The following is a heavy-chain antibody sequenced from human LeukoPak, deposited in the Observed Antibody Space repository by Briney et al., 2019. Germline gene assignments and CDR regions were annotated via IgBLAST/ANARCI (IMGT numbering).Heavy chain of an antibody. Sequence: PSETLSLTCAVYGGSFRGYYWSWIRQPPGKGLEWIGEINHSGSTNYNPSLKSRVTISVDTSKNQFSLKLSSVTAADTAVYYCARERKRSTVTTFDYYMDVWGKGTTVTVSS. V-gene: IGHV4-34*01. D-gene: IGHD4-17*01. J-gene: IGHJ6*03. CDR1: GGSFRGYY. CDR3: ARERKRSTVTTFDYYMDV. CDR2: INHSGST.